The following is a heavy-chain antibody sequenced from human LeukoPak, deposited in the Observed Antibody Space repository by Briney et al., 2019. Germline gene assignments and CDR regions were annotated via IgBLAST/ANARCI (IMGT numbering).Heavy chain of an antibody. CDR2: IWYDGSNK. Sequence: GGSLRLSCAASGFTFKNYGMHWVRQAPGKGLEWLAVIWYDGSNKYYADSVKGRFTVSKDNSKNMLYLQMNSLTVENTAVYYCARAQGYPGYFDYGGQGTLVTVSS. J-gene: IGHJ4*02. CDR1: GFTFKNYG. V-gene: IGHV3-33*01. CDR3: ARAQGYPGYFDY. D-gene: IGHD2-15*01.